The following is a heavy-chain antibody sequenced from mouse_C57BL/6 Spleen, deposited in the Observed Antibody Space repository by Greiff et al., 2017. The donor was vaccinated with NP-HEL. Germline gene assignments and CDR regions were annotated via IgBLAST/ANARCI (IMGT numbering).Heavy chain of an antibody. CDR2: IDPSDSYT. Sequence: VQLQQPGAELVMPGASVKLSCKASGYTFTSYWMHWVKQRPGQGLEWIGEIDPSDSYTNYNQKFKGKSTLTVDKSSSTAYMQLSSLTSEDSAVYYCARGDGNSYYYAMDYWGQGTSVTVSS. D-gene: IGHD2-1*01. J-gene: IGHJ4*01. CDR3: ARGDGNSYYYAMDY. V-gene: IGHV1-69*01. CDR1: GYTFTSYW.